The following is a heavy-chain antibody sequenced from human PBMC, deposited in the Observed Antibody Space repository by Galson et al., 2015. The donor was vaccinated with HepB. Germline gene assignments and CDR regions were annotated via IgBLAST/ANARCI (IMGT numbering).Heavy chain of an antibody. CDR3: ARAPNRWYDFWSGYYADAFDI. V-gene: IGHV1-18*01. J-gene: IGHJ3*02. CDR2: ISAYNGNT. CDR1: GYTFTSYG. D-gene: IGHD3-3*01. Sequence: SVKVSCKASGYTFTSYGISWVRQAPGQGLEWMGWISAYNGNTNYAQKLQGRVTMTTDTSTSTAYMELRSLRSDDTAVYYCARAPNRWYDFWSGYYADAFDIWGQGTMVAVSS.